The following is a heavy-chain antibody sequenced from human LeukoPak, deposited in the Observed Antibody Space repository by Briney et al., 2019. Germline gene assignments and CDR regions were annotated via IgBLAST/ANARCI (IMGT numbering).Heavy chain of an antibody. CDR1: GGSISSYY. Sequence: SETLSLTCTVSGGSISSYYWNWIRQPPGKGLEWIGYIYYSGRTDYNPSLKSRVTISVDTSKHQFSMKLKSVTAADTAVYFCARGRWLPNAFDIWGQGTMVTVFS. V-gene: IGHV4-59*01. CDR3: ARGRWLPNAFDI. J-gene: IGHJ3*02. CDR2: IYYSGRT. D-gene: IGHD5-24*01.